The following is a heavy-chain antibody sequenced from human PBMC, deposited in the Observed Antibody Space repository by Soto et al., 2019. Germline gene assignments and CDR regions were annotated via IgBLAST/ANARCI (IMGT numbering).Heavy chain of an antibody. J-gene: IGHJ6*02. V-gene: IGHV1-69*01. CDR3: ARAAIAVAGNTYYYYYGMDV. Sequence: QVQLVQSGAEVKKPGSSVKVSCKASGGTFSSYAISWVRQAPGQGLEWMGGIIPIFGTANYAQKFQGRVTVTADESTSTAYMELSSLRSEDTAVYYCARAAIAVAGNTYYYYYGMDVGGQGTTVTVSS. CDR2: IIPIFGTA. D-gene: IGHD6-19*01. CDR1: GGTFSSYA.